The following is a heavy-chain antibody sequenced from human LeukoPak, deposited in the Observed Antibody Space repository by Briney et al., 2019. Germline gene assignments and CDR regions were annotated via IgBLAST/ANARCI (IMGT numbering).Heavy chain of an antibody. Sequence: GGSLRLSCAASGFTFSSYGMHWVRQAPGKGLEWVAVIWYDGSKKYYADSVKGRLTISRDNSKNTVFLEMTSLRAEDTAIYYCAREGGVVVVPAAMRAFDIWGHGTKVTVSS. CDR1: GFTFSSYG. J-gene: IGHJ3*02. CDR2: IWYDGSKK. V-gene: IGHV3-33*01. CDR3: AREGGVVVVPAAMRAFDI. D-gene: IGHD2-2*01.